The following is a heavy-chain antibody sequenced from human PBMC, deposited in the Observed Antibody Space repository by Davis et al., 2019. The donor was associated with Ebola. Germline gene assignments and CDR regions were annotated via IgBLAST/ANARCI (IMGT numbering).Heavy chain of an antibody. CDR3: AKGRDCTNGVCYSDY. CDR2: VRSHGSDD. J-gene: IGHJ4*02. Sequence: GGSLRLSCAASGFTFNIFDMHWVRQAPGRGLEWVAFVRSHGSDDHYADSVKGRFTISRDNSKNTLYLQMNSLRPEDTAVYYCAKGRDCTNGVCYSDYWGQGTLVTVSS. V-gene: IGHV3-30*02. CDR1: GFTFNIFD. D-gene: IGHD2-8*01.